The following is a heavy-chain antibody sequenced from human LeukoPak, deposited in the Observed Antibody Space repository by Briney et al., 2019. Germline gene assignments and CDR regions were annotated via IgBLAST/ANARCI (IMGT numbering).Heavy chain of an antibody. CDR1: GGSISSHY. CDR2: IYYSGST. Sequence: PSETLSLTCTVSGGSISSHYWSWIRQPPGKGLEWIGYIYYSGSTNYNPSLKSRVTISVDTSKNQFSLKLSSVTAADTAVYYCAIGPALGSAPYYMDVWGKGTTVTVSS. J-gene: IGHJ6*03. D-gene: IGHD2-15*01. V-gene: IGHV4-59*11. CDR3: AIGPALGSAPYYMDV.